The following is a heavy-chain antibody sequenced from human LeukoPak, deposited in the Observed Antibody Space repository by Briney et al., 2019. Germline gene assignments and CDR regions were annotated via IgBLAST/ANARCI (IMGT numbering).Heavy chain of an antibody. CDR1: GGSINNYY. CDR2: IYYSGST. J-gene: IGHJ3*02. CDR3: ARRKLDSSGYRDAFDI. V-gene: IGHV4-59*08. Sequence: SETLSLTCTVSGGSINNYYWSWIRQPPGKALEWIGYIYYSGSTSYNPSLTSRVTISVDTSKNQFSLNLSSVTAADTAVYYCARRKLDSSGYRDAFDIWGQGTMVTVSP. D-gene: IGHD3-22*01.